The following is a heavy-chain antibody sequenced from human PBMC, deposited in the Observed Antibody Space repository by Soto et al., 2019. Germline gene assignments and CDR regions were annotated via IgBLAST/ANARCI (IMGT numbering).Heavy chain of an antibody. Sequence: QVQLVQSGAEVKKPGASVKVSCKASGYTFTSYGISWVRQAPGQGLEGMGWISAYNGNTNYAQKLQGRVTMTTDTSTSTAYMELRSLRSDDTAVYYCARLEASWYSSGLYWFDPWGQGTLVTVSS. CDR2: ISAYNGNT. J-gene: IGHJ5*02. CDR3: ARLEASWYSSGLYWFDP. CDR1: GYTFTSYG. D-gene: IGHD6-19*01. V-gene: IGHV1-18*01.